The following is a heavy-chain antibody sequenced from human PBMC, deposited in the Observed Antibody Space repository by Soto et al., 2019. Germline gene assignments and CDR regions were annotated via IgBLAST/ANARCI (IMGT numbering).Heavy chain of an antibody. CDR1: GFSFSKAW. J-gene: IGHJ4*02. Sequence: ELQLVESGGGLVKPGGSLRLSCAASGFSFSKAWMNWVRQAPGKGLEWVGRIRSRSGTTDYAAPVKGRFTISRDDSKYTLYLQMNSLKVEDTAVYFCTTSGNPNIVDHWGQGTLVIVSS. V-gene: IGHV3-15*07. CDR2: IRSRSGTT. CDR3: TTSGNPNIVDH.